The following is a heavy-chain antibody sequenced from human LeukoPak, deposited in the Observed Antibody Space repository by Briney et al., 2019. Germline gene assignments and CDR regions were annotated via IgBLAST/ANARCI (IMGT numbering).Heavy chain of an antibody. V-gene: IGHV3-33*01. J-gene: IGHJ4*02. CDR1: GFTFRSNG. Sequence: PGGSLRLSCAASGFTFRSNGMHWVRQAPGKGLGWVAVIWFDGSNKYYADSVKDRFTISRDNSKNTLYLQMSSLRVEDTAVYLCARDQGTSASGGAKGRFDYWGQETLVTVSS. D-gene: IGHD2-21*01. CDR3: ARDQGTSASGGAKGRFDY. CDR2: IWFDGSNK.